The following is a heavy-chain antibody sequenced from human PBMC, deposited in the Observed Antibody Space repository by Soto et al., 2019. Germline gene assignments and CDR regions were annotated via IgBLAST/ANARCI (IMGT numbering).Heavy chain of an antibody. CDR3: ARDRGGDCSFSDY. D-gene: IGHD2-21*02. V-gene: IGHV3-30*03. J-gene: IGHJ4*02. CDR2: ISYDGSNK. Sequence: QVQLVESGGGVVQPGRSLRLSCAASGFTFSNYALHWVRQAPGKGLEWVAVISYDGSNKYYVDSVKGRFTISRDKYKNTLYLQMNSLRAEDTAVYYCARDRGGDCSFSDYWGQGTLVTVSS. CDR1: GFTFSNYA.